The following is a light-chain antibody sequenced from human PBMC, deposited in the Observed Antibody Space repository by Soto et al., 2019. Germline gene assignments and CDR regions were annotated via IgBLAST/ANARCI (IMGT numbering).Light chain of an antibody. V-gene: IGKV3-11*01. J-gene: IGKJ4*01. CDR1: QSVSSY. CDR2: DAS. Sequence: EIVLTQSPATLPLSPGERATLSCRASQSVSSYLAWYQQKPGQAPRLLIYDASNRATGIPARFSGSGSGTDFTLTISSLEPEDFAVYYCQQRSSWPRLTFGGGTKVEIK. CDR3: QQRSSWPRLT.